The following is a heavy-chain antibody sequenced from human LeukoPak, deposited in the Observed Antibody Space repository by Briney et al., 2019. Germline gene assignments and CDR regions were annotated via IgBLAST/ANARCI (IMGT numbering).Heavy chain of an antibody. V-gene: IGHV3-23*01. Sequence: PGGSLRLSCVVSGISLSNYAMTWVRQAPGKGLEWVSYISERGGSTTYADSVKGRFTISRDTSLNTLYLQMNNLRAEDTAVYYCAKTAVAKNDYYGMDVWGQGTTVTVSS. J-gene: IGHJ6*02. CDR2: ISERGGST. CDR3: AKTAVAKNDYYGMDV. D-gene: IGHD6-19*01. CDR1: GISLSNYA.